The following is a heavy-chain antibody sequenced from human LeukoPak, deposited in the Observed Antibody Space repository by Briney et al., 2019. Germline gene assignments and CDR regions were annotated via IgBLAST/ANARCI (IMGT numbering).Heavy chain of an antibody. J-gene: IGHJ5*02. CDR2: IHRSGSP. V-gene: IGHV4-38-2*02. Sequence: SETLSLTCTVSGYSISSGYYWGWIRQPPGKGLEWIGSIHRSGSPYYNPTIKSRVTISVGTSKNQFSLKLSSVTAADTAVYYCARDSCSSTSCYLNGVDWFDPWGQGTLVTVSS. CDR1: GYSISSGYY. D-gene: IGHD2-2*01. CDR3: ARDSCSSTSCYLNGVDWFDP.